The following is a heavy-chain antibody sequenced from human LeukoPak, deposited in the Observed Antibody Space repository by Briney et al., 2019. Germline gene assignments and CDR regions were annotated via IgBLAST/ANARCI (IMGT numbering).Heavy chain of an antibody. D-gene: IGHD6-19*01. Sequence: GESLKISCKGSGYSFTSYWIGWVRQMPGEGLEWMGIIYPGDSDTRYSPSFQGQVTISADKSISTAYLQWSSLKAPDTAMYYCARPIAVAGTDNWFDPWGQGTLVTVSS. CDR3: ARPIAVAGTDNWFDP. CDR1: GYSFTSYW. J-gene: IGHJ5*02. V-gene: IGHV5-51*01. CDR2: IYPGDSDT.